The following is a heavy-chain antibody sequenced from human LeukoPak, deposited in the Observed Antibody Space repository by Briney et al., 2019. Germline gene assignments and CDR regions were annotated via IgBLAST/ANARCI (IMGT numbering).Heavy chain of an antibody. J-gene: IGHJ6*02. CDR1: GGSISSGSYY. D-gene: IGHD2-2*01. CDR2: IYTSGST. CDR3: ARDRCSSTSCYLAYYYYGMDV. V-gene: IGHV4-61*02. Sequence: SQTLSLTCTVSGGSISSGSYYWSWIRQLAGKGLEWIGRIYTSGSTNYNPSLKSRVTISVDMSKNQFSLKLSSVTAADTAVYYCARDRCSSTSCYLAYYYYGMDVWGQGTTVTVSS.